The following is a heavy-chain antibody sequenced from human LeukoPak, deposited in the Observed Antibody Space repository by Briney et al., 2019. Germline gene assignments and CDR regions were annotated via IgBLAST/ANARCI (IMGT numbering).Heavy chain of an antibody. Sequence: GASVKVSCRASGYTFTDYYIYWVRQAPGQGLEWMGWINGTSGDTNFAQKFQGRVTMTRDTSISTAYMDLSRLRSDDTAVYYCRVSGEYYFDYWGQGTLVTVSS. CDR3: RVSGEYYFDY. D-gene: IGHD3-10*02. V-gene: IGHV1-2*02. CDR1: GYTFTDYY. CDR2: INGTSGDT. J-gene: IGHJ4*02.